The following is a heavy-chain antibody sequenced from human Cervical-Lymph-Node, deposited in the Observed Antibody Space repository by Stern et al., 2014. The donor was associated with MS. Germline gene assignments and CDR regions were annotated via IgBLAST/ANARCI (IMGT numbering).Heavy chain of an antibody. CDR3: AVCTNGVCWDLFDP. D-gene: IGHD2-8*01. CDR2: IILIFGAA. J-gene: IGHJ5*02. V-gene: IGHV1-69*01. Sequence: QVQLGQSGAEVKKPGSSVKVSCKASGGTFSSYAISWARQAPGQGLEWMGGIILIFGAANYAQKFQGRVTITADESTSTAYMELSSLRSEDTAVYFCAVCTNGVCWDLFDPWGQGTLVTVSS. CDR1: GGTFSSYA.